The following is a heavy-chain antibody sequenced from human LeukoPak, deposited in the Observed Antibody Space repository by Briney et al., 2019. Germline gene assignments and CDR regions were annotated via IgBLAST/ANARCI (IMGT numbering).Heavy chain of an antibody. J-gene: IGHJ4*02. Sequence: GGSLRLSCAASGFTFSSYAMHWVRQAPGKGLEWVAVISYDGSNKYYADSVKGRFTISRDNSKSTLYLQMNSLRAEDTAVYYCARARGSGSYYRAYFDYWGQGTLVTVSS. CDR3: ARARGSGSYYRAYFDY. CDR2: ISYDGSNK. D-gene: IGHD3-10*01. V-gene: IGHV3-30*04. CDR1: GFTFSSYA.